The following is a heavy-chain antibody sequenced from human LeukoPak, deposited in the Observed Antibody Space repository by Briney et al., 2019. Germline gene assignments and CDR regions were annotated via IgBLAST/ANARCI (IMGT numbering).Heavy chain of an antibody. CDR2: IASDGSST. V-gene: IGHV3-74*01. Sequence: GGSLRLSCAASGVTFRSYRMHWVRQAPGKGLVWVSRIASDGSSTSYADSVKGRFTISRDNAKNTLYLQMNSLRAEDTAVYYCARDGDAFDIWGQGTMVTVSS. J-gene: IGHJ3*02. CDR1: GVTFRSYR. CDR3: ARDGDAFDI.